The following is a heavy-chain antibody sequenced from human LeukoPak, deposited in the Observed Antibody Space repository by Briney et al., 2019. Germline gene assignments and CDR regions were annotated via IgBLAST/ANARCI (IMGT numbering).Heavy chain of an antibody. CDR2: IYYSGST. CDR1: GGSISSYY. V-gene: IGHV4-59*01. J-gene: IGHJ4*02. CDR3: ARAGSRLRYVAYYFDY. Sequence: ETLSLTCTVSGGSISSYYWSWIRQPPGKGLEGIGYIYYSGSTNYNPSLKSRVTISVDTSKNQFSLKLSSVTAADTAVYYCARAGSRLRYVAYYFDYWGQGTLVTVSS. D-gene: IGHD5/OR15-5a*01.